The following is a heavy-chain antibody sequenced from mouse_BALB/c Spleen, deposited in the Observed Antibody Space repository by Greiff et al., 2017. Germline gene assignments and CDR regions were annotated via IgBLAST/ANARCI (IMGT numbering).Heavy chain of an antibody. CDR3: ARVGYDYAMDY. D-gene: IGHD2-2*01. CDR1: GYTFTSYV. CDR2: INPYNDGT. Sequence: EVQLVESGPELVKPGASVKMSCKASGYTFTSYVMHWVKQKPGQGLEWIGYINPYNDGTKYNEKFKGKATLTSDKSSSTAYMELSSLTSEDSAVYYCARVGYDYAMDYWGQGTSVTVSS. V-gene: IGHV1-14*01. J-gene: IGHJ4*01.